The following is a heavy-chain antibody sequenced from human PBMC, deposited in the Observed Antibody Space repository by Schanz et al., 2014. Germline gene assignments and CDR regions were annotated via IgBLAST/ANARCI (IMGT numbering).Heavy chain of an antibody. J-gene: IGHJ4*02. CDR2: INLYGGST. Sequence: QVQLVQSGAEVKKPGASVKVSCKASGYTFTSYFIHWARQAPGQGLEWMGIINLYGGSTNYAQKFQGRVTVTRDTSTSTVYMELSSLRSEDTAVYYCARGYGDSPTDFWGQGTLVTVSS. CDR1: GYTFTSYF. D-gene: IGHD4-17*01. V-gene: IGHV1-46*01. CDR3: ARGYGDSPTDF.